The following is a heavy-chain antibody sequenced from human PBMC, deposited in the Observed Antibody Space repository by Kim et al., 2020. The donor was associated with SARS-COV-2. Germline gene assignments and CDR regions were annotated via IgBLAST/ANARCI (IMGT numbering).Heavy chain of an antibody. CDR2: ISFDGDNN. Sequence: GGSLRPSCGASGFTFSGYAMLWVRQAPGKGLEWVALISFDGDNNYYADSVNGRFTISRDNSKNTLYLEMISLSAEDTAVYYCVRDRSGYTGGSDYWGQGT. CDR3: VRDRSGYTGGSDY. CDR1: GFTFSGYA. J-gene: IGHJ4*02. D-gene: IGHD6-19*01. V-gene: IGHV3-30-3*01.